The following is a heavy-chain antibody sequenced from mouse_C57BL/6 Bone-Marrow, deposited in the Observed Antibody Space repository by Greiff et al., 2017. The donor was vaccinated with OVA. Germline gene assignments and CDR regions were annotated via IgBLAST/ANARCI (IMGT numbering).Heavy chain of an antibody. CDR3: ARRDWDGFAY. V-gene: IGHV5-15*01. CDR1: GFTFSDYG. J-gene: IGHJ3*01. Sequence: EVQVVESGGGLVQPGGSLKLSCAASGFTFSDYGMAWVRQAPRKGPEWVAFISNLAYSIYYADTVTGRFTISRENAKNTLYLEMSSLRSEDTAMYYCARRDWDGFAYWGQGTLVTVSA. D-gene: IGHD4-1*01. CDR2: ISNLAYSI.